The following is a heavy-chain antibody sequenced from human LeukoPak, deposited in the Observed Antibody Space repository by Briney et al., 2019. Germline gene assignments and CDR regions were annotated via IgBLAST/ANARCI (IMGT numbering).Heavy chain of an antibody. CDR3: ARDSDVPFDY. Sequence: GGTLRLSCAASGFTFSSYAMHWVRQAPGKGLEYVSAISSNGGSTYYANSVKGRFTISRDNSKNTLYLQMGSLRAEDMAVYYCARDSDVPFDYWGQGTLVTVSS. CDR2: ISSNGGST. D-gene: IGHD3-16*01. CDR1: GFTFSSYA. V-gene: IGHV3-64*01. J-gene: IGHJ4*02.